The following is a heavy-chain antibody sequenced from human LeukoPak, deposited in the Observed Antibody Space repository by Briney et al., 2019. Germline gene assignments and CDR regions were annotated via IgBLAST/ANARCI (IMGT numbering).Heavy chain of an antibody. J-gene: IGHJ4*02. D-gene: IGHD2-2*01. CDR2: IQTSGST. Sequence: SQTLSLTCTVSGGSISSGGYYWNWIRQPAGKGLEWIGRIQTSGSTNYNPSLNSRVAISVDTSENQFSLELRSVTAADAAVYYCARTYCDSTTCYRFDYWGQGTLVTVSS. CDR1: GGSISSGGYY. CDR3: ARTYCDSTTCYRFDY. V-gene: IGHV4-61*02.